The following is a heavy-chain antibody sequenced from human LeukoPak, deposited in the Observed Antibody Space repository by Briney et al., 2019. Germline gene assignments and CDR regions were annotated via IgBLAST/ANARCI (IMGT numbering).Heavy chain of an antibody. V-gene: IGHV4-39*01. CDR2: IYYSGST. CDR3: ARVQAEVGPGH. D-gene: IGHD1-26*01. CDR1: GGSISSSSYY. Sequence: SETLSLTCTVSGGSISSSSYYWGWIRQPPGRGLEWIGSIYYSGSTYYNPSLKSRVTISVDTSKNQFSLKLSSVTAADTAMYYCARVQAEVGPGHWGQGTLVTVSS. J-gene: IGHJ4*02.